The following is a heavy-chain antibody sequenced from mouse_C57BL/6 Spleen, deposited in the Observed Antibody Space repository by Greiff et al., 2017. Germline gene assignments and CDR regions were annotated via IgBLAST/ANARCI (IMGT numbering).Heavy chain of an antibody. CDR2: INPSSGYT. D-gene: IGHD2-4*01. V-gene: IGHV1-7*01. CDR3: ARDDDGFYFDV. CDR1: GYTFTSYW. Sequence: QVQLQQSGAELAKPGASVKLSCKASGYTFTSYWMNWVKQRPGQGLEWIGYINPSSGYTKYNQKFKDKATLTADKSSSTAYMQLSSLTYEDSAVYCCARDDDGFYFDVWGTGTTGTVSS. J-gene: IGHJ1*03.